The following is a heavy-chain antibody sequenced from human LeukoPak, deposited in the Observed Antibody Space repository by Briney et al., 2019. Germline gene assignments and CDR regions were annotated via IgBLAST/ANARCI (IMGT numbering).Heavy chain of an antibody. D-gene: IGHD3-22*01. CDR3: ATTMIRLGY. V-gene: IGHV4-59*12. J-gene: IGHJ4*02. CDR1: GGSISSYY. CDR2: IYYSGAT. Sequence: SETLSLTCTVSGGSISSYYWSWIRQPPGKGLEWIGYIYYSGATYYNPSLKSRVTISVDTSKNQFSLKLSSVTAADTAVYYCATTMIRLGYWGQGTLVTVSS.